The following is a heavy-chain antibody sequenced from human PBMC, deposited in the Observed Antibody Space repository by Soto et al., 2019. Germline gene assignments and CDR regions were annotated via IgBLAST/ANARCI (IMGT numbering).Heavy chain of an antibody. D-gene: IGHD3-16*01. V-gene: IGHV4-4*02. CDR2: IYHSGST. CDR1: GGSISSSNW. J-gene: IGHJ4*02. Sequence: SETLSLTCAVAGGSISSSNWWSWVRQPPGKGLEWIGEIYHSGSTNYNPPLKSRVTLSVDKSKNQFSLKLSSVTAADTAVYYCAGWGLNHHLDYWGQGTLVTVS. CDR3: AGWGLNHHLDY.